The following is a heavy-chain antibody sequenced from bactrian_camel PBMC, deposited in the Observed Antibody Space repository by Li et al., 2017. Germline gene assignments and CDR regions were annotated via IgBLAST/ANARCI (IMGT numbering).Heavy chain of an antibody. D-gene: IGHD6*01. CDR3: AAYVLVFGQSRCGGSLYVGSYNY. CDR1: GYTYNGFC. Sequence: QLVESGGGSVQSGGSLRLSCVASGYTYNGFCKAWFRQAPGQMRVGIAAIDSDGSTSYADSVKGRFTISQDNAKNTLYLQMNSLKPEDTAMYYCAAYVLVFGQSRCGGSLYVGSYNYWGQGTQVTVS. J-gene: IGHJ4*01. V-gene: IGHV3S26*01. CDR2: IDSDGST.